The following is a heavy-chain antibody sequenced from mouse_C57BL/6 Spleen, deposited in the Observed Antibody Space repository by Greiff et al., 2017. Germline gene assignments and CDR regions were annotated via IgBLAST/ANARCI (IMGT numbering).Heavy chain of an antibody. V-gene: IGHV5-4*01. CDR2: ISDGGSYT. J-gene: IGHJ2*01. CDR3: ARDATTVVDY. D-gene: IGHD1-1*01. CDR1: GFTFSSYA. Sequence: EVKLVESGGGLVKPGGSLKLSCAASGFTFSSYAMSWVRQTPEKRLEWVATISDGGSYTYYPDNVKGRFTISRDNAKNNLYLQMSHLKSEDTAMYYCARDATTVVDYWGQGTPLTVSS.